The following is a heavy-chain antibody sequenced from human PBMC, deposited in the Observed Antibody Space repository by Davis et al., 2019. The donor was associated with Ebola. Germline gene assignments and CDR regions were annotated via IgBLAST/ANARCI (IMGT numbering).Heavy chain of an antibody. V-gene: IGHV3-9*01. D-gene: IGHD2/OR15-2a*01. Sequence: SLKISCAASGFTFDDYAMHWVRQAPGKGLEWVSGISWNSGSIGYADSVKGRFTISRDNSKNTLYLQMNSLRAEDTAVYYCAKVSGRYYYGMDVWGQGTTVTVSS. CDR1: GFTFDDYA. CDR3: AKVSGRYYYGMDV. CDR2: ISWNSGSI. J-gene: IGHJ6*02.